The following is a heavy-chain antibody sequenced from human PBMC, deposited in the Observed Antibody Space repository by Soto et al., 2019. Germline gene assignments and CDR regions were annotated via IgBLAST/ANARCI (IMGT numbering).Heavy chain of an antibody. Sequence: QITLKESGPTLVKPTQTLTLTCTFSGFSLETSGMGMSWIRQPPGKALEWLALIYWDDDKRYSPSLKNRLTIPKVTSNIHAPRTFTHVYPVDTSSYYSAPPLYHYDHSGHYAYCYFDLWPRRTLVTFSS. CDR2: IYWDDDK. J-gene: IGHJ2*01. CDR3: APPLYHYDHSGHYAYCYFDL. CDR1: GFSLETSGMG. V-gene: IGHV2-5*02. D-gene: IGHD3-22*01.